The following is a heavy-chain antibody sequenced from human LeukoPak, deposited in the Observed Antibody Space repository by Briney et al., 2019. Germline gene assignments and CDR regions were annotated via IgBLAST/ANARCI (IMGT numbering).Heavy chain of an antibody. CDR2: IYYSGST. CDR1: GGSISSRSYY. Sequence: SETLSLTCTVSGGSISSRSYYWGWIRQPPGKGLEWIGSIYYSGSTYYNPSLKSRVTISVDTSKNQFSLKLSSVTAADTAVYYCARRPIAVAGWFDPWGQGTLVTVSS. CDR3: ARRPIAVAGWFDP. V-gene: IGHV4-39*01. J-gene: IGHJ5*02. D-gene: IGHD6-19*01.